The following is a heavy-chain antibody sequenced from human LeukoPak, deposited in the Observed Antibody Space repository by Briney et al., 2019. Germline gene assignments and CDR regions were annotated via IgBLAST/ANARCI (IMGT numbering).Heavy chain of an antibody. Sequence: GGSLRLSCAASGFTFSSYAMSWVRQAPGKGLEWVSAISGSGGSTYYADSVKGRFTISRDNAANLLYLQMSSLGAEDTGLYYCARDMGISKTSDWYFDLWGRGTLVTVSS. CDR2: ISGSGGST. CDR3: ARDMGISKTSDWYFDL. J-gene: IGHJ2*01. CDR1: GFTFSSYA. D-gene: IGHD1-26*01. V-gene: IGHV3-23*01.